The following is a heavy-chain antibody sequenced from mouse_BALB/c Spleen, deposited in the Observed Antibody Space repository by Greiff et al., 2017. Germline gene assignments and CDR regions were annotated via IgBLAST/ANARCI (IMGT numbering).Heavy chain of an antibody. Sequence: EVQRVESGGGLVQPGGSRKLSCAASGFTFSDYGMAWVRQAPGKGPEWVAFISNLAYSIYYADTVTGRFTISRENAKNTLYLQMSSLKSEDTAMYYCARDFDYWGQGTTLTVSS. CDR1: GFTFSDYG. CDR3: ARDFDY. V-gene: IGHV5-15*02. J-gene: IGHJ2*01. CDR2: ISNLAYSI.